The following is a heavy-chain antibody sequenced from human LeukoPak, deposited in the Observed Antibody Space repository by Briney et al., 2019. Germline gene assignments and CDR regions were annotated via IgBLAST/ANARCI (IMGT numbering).Heavy chain of an antibody. CDR2: INPEGSEK. CDR3: ARDLAYSRLDY. CDR1: GLTFSSSW. D-gene: IGHD5-18*01. V-gene: IGHV3-7*01. J-gene: IGHJ4*02. Sequence: GGPLRLSCAVSGLTFSSSWMDWVRQAPGKGLEWVASINPEGSEKYSADSVKGRFTISRDNAKNSLYLQMDSLRVEDTAFYYCARDLAYSRLDYWGQGMLVTVSS.